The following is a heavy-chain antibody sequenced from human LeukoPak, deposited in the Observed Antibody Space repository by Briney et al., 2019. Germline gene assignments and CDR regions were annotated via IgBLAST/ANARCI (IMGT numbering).Heavy chain of an antibody. CDR3: ARAYFGYVSGSNFDY. CDR2: INPDSGGT. CDR1: GYTLTAYF. J-gene: IGHJ4*02. V-gene: IGHV1-2*02. D-gene: IGHD3-10*01. Sequence: ASVKVSCKASGYTLTAYFMHWVRQAPGQGLEWMGWINPDSGGTNYAQKFQGRVTMTRDTSVSTAYMELSGLRSDDTAVYYCARAYFGYVSGSNFDYWGQGTLVTVSS.